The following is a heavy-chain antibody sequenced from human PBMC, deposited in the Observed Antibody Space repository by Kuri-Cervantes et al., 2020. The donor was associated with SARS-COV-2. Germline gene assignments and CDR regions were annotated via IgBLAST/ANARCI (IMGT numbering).Heavy chain of an antibody. CDR2: ISSSSSYI. CDR1: GFTFSSYS. CDR3: ARGGLGGQLVDGMDV. D-gene: IGHD6-6*01. J-gene: IGHJ6*02. V-gene: IGHV3-21*01. Sequence: GESLKISCAASGFTFSSYSMNWVRQVPGKGLEWVSSISSSSSYIYYADSVKGRFTISRDNAKNSLYLQMNSLRAEDTAVYYCARGGLGGQLVDGMDVWGQGTTVTVSS.